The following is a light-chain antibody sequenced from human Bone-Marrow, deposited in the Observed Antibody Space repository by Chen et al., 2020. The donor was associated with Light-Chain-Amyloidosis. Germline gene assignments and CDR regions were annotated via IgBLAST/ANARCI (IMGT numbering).Light chain of an antibody. J-gene: IGLJ1*01. CDR1: SRDVGGDNH. CDR3: SSYTITNTLV. V-gene: IGLV2-14*01. CDR2: EVT. Sequence: PALTQPASVYGSPGQPITFSCPGTSRDVGGDNHVSWYQQHPDKAPKLMIYEVTNRPSWVPDRFSGSKSDNTASLTISGLQTEDEADYFCSSYTITNTLVFGSGTRVTVL.